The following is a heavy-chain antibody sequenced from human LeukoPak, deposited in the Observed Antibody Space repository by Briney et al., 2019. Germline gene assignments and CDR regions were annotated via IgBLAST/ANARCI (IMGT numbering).Heavy chain of an antibody. Sequence: PGGSLRLSCAASGFTFSAYAMSWVRQAPGKGLEWVSAISGSGGDTYYADAVKGRFTVSRDNSKNTLYLQMNRLRAEDTAVYYCAKDGHSGNDPFYLDYWGQGTLVTVSS. CDR1: GFTFSAYA. CDR3: AKDGHSGNDPFYLDY. V-gene: IGHV3-23*01. J-gene: IGHJ4*02. D-gene: IGHD5-12*01. CDR2: ISGSGGDT.